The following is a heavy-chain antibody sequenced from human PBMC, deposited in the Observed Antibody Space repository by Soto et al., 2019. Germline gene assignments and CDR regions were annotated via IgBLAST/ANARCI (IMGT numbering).Heavy chain of an antibody. V-gene: IGHV7-4-1*01. D-gene: IGHD6-19*01. CDR1: GYTFTSYA. Sequence: ASVKVSCKASGYTFTSYAMNWVRQAPGQGLEWMGWINTNTGNPTYAQGFTGRFVFSLDTSVSTAYLQICSLKAEDTAVYYCARDLWEQWLVHHWFDPWGQGTLVTVSS. CDR2: INTNTGNP. CDR3: ARDLWEQWLVHHWFDP. J-gene: IGHJ5*02.